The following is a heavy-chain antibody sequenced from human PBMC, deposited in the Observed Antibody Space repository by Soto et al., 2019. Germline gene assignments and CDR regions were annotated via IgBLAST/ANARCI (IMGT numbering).Heavy chain of an antibody. J-gene: IGHJ4*02. V-gene: IGHV1-69*13. D-gene: IGHD2-15*01. Sequence: SVKVSCKASGGTFSSYAISWVRQAPGQGLEWMGGIIPIFGTANYAQKFQGRVTITADESTSTAYMELSSLRSEDTAVYYCAGDLSPCSGGSCYSFDYWGQGTLVTVSS. CDR2: IIPIFGTA. CDR3: AGDLSPCSGGSCYSFDY. CDR1: GGTFSSYA.